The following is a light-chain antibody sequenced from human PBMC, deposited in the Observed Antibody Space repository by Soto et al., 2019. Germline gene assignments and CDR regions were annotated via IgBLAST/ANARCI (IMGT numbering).Light chain of an antibody. CDR3: SSYARGSTVV. J-gene: IGLJ2*01. Sequence: QSALTQPASVSGSPGQSTTISCTGTSSDVGGYNYVSWYQPYPGKAPQLMIYDVSYRPSGVSDRFSGSKSGNTASLTISGLQAEDEAEYYCSSYARGSTVVFGGGTKHTVL. V-gene: IGLV2-14*03. CDR1: SSDVGGYNY. CDR2: DVS.